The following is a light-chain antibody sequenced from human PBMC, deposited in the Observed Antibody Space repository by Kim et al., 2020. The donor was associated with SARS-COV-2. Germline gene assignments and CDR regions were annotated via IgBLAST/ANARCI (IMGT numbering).Light chain of an antibody. CDR1: QSITIY. CDR2: AAS. CDR3: QQSYSTPIT. J-gene: IGKJ5*01. V-gene: IGKV1-39*01. Sequence: GDRVTITCRASQSITIYLNWYQQKPGKAPNLLIYAASSLQSGVPSRFSGSGSGTDFTLTISSLQPEDFATYYCQQSYSTPITFGQGTRLEIK.